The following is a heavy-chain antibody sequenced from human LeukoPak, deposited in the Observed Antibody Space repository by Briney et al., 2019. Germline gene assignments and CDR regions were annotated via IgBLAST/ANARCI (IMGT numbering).Heavy chain of an antibody. V-gene: IGHV4-39*07. CDR2: IYYSGST. Sequence: PSETLSHTPTVSRGSICISSYYSGSISQPPGKWIGWFGSIYYSGSTYYNPPLMSRVSISVDTSKNQFSLLLSSVTAADTAVYYCARVWVGELWFDPWGQGTLVTVSS. CDR3: ARVWVGELWFDP. J-gene: IGHJ5*02. CDR1: RGSICISSYY. D-gene: IGHD1-26*01.